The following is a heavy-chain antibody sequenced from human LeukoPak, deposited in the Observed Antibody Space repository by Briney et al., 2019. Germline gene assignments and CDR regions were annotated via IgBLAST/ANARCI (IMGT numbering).Heavy chain of an antibody. CDR3: ATVGITGTTWNTFDI. CDR2: IYYSGST. J-gene: IGHJ3*02. Sequence: SETLSLTCTVSGGSISSYYWSWIRQPPGKGLEWIGYIYYSGSTNYNPSLKSRVTISVDTSKNQFSLKLSSVTAADTAVYYCATVGITGTTWNTFDIWGQGTMVTVSS. CDR1: GGSISSYY. D-gene: IGHD1-20*01. V-gene: IGHV4-59*01.